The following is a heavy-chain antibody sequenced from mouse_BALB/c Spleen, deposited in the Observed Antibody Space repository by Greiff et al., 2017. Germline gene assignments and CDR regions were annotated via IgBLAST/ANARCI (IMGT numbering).Heavy chain of an antibody. V-gene: IGHV2-9*02. D-gene: IGHD1-1*01. J-gene: IGHJ3*01. CDR1: GFSLTSYG. CDR3: ARGDYYGSSPTWFAY. CDR2: IWAGGST. Sequence: VQLQQSGPGLVAPSQSLSITCTVSGFSLTSYGVHWVRQPPGKGLEWLGVIWAGGSTNYNSALMSRLSISKDNSKSQVFLKMNSLQTDDTAMYYCARGDYYGSSPTWFAYWGQGTLVTVSA.